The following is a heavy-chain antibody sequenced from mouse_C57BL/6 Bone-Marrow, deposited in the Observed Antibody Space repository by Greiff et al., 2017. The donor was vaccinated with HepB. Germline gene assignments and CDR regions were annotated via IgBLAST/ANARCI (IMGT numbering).Heavy chain of an antibody. CDR1: GYTFTSYG. CDR2: IYPRSGNT. V-gene: IGHV1-81*01. D-gene: IGHD4-1*01. Sequence: QVQLQQSGAELARPGASVKLSCKASGYTFTSYGISWVKQRTGQGLDWIGEIYPRSGNTYYNEKFKGKATLTADKSSSTAYMELRSLTSEDSAVYICAIANWAWFADWGQGTLVTVSA. J-gene: IGHJ3*01. CDR3: AIANWAWFAD.